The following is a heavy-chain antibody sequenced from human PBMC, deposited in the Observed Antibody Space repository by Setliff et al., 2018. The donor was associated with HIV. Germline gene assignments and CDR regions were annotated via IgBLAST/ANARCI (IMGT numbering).Heavy chain of an antibody. CDR3: ARDPPGMAVAGTDI. D-gene: IGHD6-19*01. J-gene: IGHJ3*02. CDR2: MYSGGST. Sequence: GGSLRLSCAASGFTVSSNYMSWVRQAPGKGLEWVSIMYSGGSTYYADSVKGRFTISRDNSKNTLYLQMKTLRVEDTAVYYCARDPPGMAVAGTDIWGQGTMVTVSS. CDR1: GFTVSSNY. V-gene: IGHV3-53*01.